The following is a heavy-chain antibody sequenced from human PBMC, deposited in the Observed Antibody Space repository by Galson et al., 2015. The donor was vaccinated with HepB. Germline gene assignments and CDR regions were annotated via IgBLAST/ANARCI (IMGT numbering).Heavy chain of an antibody. V-gene: IGHV1-69*04. CDR2: TIPILGIA. J-gene: IGHJ4*02. Sequence: QSGAEVKKPGESLRISCKASGGTFSSYTISWVRQAPGQGLEWMGRTIPILGIANYAQKFQGRVTITADKSTSTAYMELNSLRAEDTAVYYCAKDLFPRYSYGWGGGQNDYWGQGTLVTVSS. CDR1: GGTFSSYT. D-gene: IGHD5-18*01. CDR3: AKDLFPRYSYGWGGGQNDY.